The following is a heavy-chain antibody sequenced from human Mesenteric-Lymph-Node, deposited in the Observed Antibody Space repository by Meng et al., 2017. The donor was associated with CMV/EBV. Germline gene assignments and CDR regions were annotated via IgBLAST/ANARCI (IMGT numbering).Heavy chain of an antibody. V-gene: IGHV1-8*02. CDR2: INFNSGKT. D-gene: IGHD6-13*01. J-gene: IGHJ2*01. CDR3: ARGKQGSSWSRYFDL. CDR1: GTTFSDFD. Sequence: SGTTFSDFDINWVRQATGQGLEWVGWINFNSGKTGYGQNFQGRVTITRSTSISTIYMELSSLISEDTAVYYCARGKQGSSWSRYFDLWGRGTLVTVSS.